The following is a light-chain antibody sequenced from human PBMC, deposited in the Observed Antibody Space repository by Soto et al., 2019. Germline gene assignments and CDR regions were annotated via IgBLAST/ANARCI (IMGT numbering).Light chain of an antibody. J-gene: IGKJ4*01. Sequence: EIVLTQSPGTLSLSPGERATLSCRASHSVTSNYLAWYQHKPGQAPRLLIYDASSRATGIPDRFSGSGSATDFNLPISKLEPEDFAEYYCQQYGTSPPLTFGGGTKVEI. V-gene: IGKV3-20*01. CDR1: HSVTSNY. CDR2: DAS. CDR3: QQYGTSPPLT.